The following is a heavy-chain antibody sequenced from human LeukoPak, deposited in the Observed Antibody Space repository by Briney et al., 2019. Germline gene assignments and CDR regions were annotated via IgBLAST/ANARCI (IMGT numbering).Heavy chain of an antibody. CDR1: GGSISSYY. CDR2: IYYSGST. D-gene: IGHD3-22*01. CDR3: AREGYDSSGYYFPYYMDV. V-gene: IGHV4-59*01. J-gene: IGHJ6*03. Sequence: SETLSLTCTVSGGSISSYYWSWIRQPPGKGLEWIGYIYYSGSTNYNPSLKSRVAISVDTSKNQFSLKLSSVTAADTAVYYCAREGYDSSGYYFPYYMDVWGKGTTVTVSS.